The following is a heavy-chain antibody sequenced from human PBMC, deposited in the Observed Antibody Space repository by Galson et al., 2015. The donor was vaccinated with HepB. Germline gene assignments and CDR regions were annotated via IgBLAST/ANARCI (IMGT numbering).Heavy chain of an antibody. Sequence: SLRLSCAASGFTFSSYSMNWVRQAPGKGLEWVSSISSSSSYIYYADSVKGRFTISRDNAKNSLYLQMNSLRAEDTAVYYCASGVVRPTSRMPTIFGGVPAARFSFGYWGQGTLVTVSS. CDR1: GFTFSSYS. CDR2: ISSSSSYI. D-gene: IGHD3-3*01. V-gene: IGHV3-21*01. CDR3: ASGVVRPTSRMPTIFGGVPAARFSFGY. J-gene: IGHJ4*02.